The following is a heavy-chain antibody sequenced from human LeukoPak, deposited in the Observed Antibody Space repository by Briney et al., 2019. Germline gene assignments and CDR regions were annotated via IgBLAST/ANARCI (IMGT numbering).Heavy chain of an antibody. J-gene: IGHJ6*02. Sequence: PGGSLRLSCEASGFTFSTYSMNWVRQAPGKGLEWVSYISSGSSTIYYADSVKGRFTISRGNAQNSLFLQMNSLRDEDTAVYYCARGGHDYYGFDVWGQGTRSPSP. CDR1: GFTFSTYS. V-gene: IGHV3-48*02. CDR3: ARGGHDYYGFDV. CDR2: ISSGSSTI.